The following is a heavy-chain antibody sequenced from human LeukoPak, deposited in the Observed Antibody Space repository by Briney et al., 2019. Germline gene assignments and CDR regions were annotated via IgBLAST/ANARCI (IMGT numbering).Heavy chain of an antibody. Sequence: ASVKVSCKASGYTFTSYGISWVRQAPGQWLEWMGWISAYNGNTNYAQKLQGRVTMTTDTSTSTAYMELRSLRSDDTAVYYCARDLAGYDFWSGYYYYYYYGMDVWGQGTTVTVSS. CDR1: GYTFTSYG. J-gene: IGHJ6*02. CDR3: ARDLAGYDFWSGYYYYYYYGMDV. D-gene: IGHD3-3*01. CDR2: ISAYNGNT. V-gene: IGHV1-18*01.